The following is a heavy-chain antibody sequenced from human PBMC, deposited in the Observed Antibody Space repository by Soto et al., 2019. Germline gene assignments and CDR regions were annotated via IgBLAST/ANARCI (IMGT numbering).Heavy chain of an antibody. CDR1: GGTFSSYA. CDR2: IIPIFGTA. Sequence: ASVKVSCKASGGTFSSYAISWVRQAPGQGLEWMGGIIPIFGTANYAQKFQGRVTITADESTSTAYMELSSLRPEDTAVYYCARDNPLPIEARRGLNWFDPWGQGTLVTVSS. V-gene: IGHV1-69*13. CDR3: ARDNPLPIEARRGLNWFDP. J-gene: IGHJ5*02. D-gene: IGHD6-6*01.